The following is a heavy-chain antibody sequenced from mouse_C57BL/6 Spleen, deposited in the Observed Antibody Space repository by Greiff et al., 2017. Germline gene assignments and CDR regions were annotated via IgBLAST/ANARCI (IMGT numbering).Heavy chain of an antibody. J-gene: IGHJ2*01. V-gene: IGHV3-6*01. Sequence: DVKLQESGPGLVKPSQSLSLTCSVTGYSITSGYYWNWIRQFPGNKLEWMGYISYDGSNNYNPSLKNRISITRDTSKNQFFLKLNSVTTEDTATYYCARDSEGSGYGNYFDYWGQGTTLTVSS. CDR1: GYSITSGYY. CDR3: ARDSEGSGYGNYFDY. D-gene: IGHD3-2*02. CDR2: ISYDGSN.